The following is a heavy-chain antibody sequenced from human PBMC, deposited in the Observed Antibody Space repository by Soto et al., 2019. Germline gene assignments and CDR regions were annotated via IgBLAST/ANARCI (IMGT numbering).Heavy chain of an antibody. CDR2: IIPISGAA. J-gene: IGHJ4*02. Sequence: QVQLVQSGAEVKKPGSSVKVSCKASGGTFSNYVVNWVRQAPGHGLEWMGRIIPISGAANYAQKFQGRVTITADTSNSPSYMELSILRSEATAVYYCARDMTRTVVPYFDFWGQGTLVTVSS. D-gene: IGHD2-21*01. CDR3: ARDMTRTVVPYFDF. CDR1: GGTFSNYV. V-gene: IGHV1-69*06.